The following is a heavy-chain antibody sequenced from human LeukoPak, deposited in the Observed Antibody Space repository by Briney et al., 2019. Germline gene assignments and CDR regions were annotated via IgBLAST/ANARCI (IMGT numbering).Heavy chain of an antibody. CDR1: GGSISRYY. CDR2: IYTSGST. D-gene: IGHD3-10*01. Sequence: KPSETLSLTCTVSGGSISRYYWSWIRQPAGKGLEWIGRIYTSGSTNYNPTLKRRVTMSVDTTKNQFSLKLSSVTAADTAVYYCARDLTFITMVRGVRPHFNWFDPWGQGTLVTVSS. CDR3: ARDLTFITMVRGVRPHFNWFDP. J-gene: IGHJ5*02. V-gene: IGHV4-4*07.